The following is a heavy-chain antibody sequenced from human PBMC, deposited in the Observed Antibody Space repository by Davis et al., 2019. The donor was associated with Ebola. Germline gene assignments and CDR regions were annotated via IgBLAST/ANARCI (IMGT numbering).Heavy chain of an antibody. J-gene: IGHJ4*02. V-gene: IGHV4-4*07. CDR3: AKVTARGGYYFDY. CDR1: GGSISSYY. D-gene: IGHD2-21*02. CDR2: IYTSGST. Sequence: PGGSLRLSCTVSGGSISSYYWSWIRQPAGKGLEWIGRIYTSGSTNYNPSLKSRVTMSVDTSKNQLSLKLSSVTAADTAVYYCAKVTARGGYYFDYWGQGTLVTVSS.